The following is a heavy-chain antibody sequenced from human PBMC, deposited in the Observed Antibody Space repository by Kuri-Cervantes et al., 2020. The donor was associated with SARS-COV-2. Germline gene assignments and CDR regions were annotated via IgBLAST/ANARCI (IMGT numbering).Heavy chain of an antibody. CDR1: GFTFSDYC. CDR2: ISSSGNNM. J-gene: IGHJ4*02. CDR3: AKTREGIQLWYFDY. Sequence: GESLKISCAASGFTFSDYCMGWIRQAPGKGLKWVSYISSSGNNMYYADSVKGRFTISRDDAKNSLHLQMSSLRAEDTAVYYCAKTREGIQLWYFDYWGQGTLVTVSS. V-gene: IGHV3-11*04. D-gene: IGHD5-18*01.